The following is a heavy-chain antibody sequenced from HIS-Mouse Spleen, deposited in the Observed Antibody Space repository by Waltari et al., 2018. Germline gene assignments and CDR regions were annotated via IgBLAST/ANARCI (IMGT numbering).Heavy chain of an antibody. V-gene: IGHV1-8*01. CDR2: MNPNRGNT. CDR3: ARGHDYSNYFDY. CDR1: GYTLTSYD. Sequence: QVQLVQSGAEVKKPGASVKVSCKASGYTLTSYDINWVRQATGQGLEWMGWMNPNRGNTGYAQKFQGRVTMTRNTSISTAYMELSSLRSEDTAVYYCARGHDYSNYFDYWGQGTLVTVSS. D-gene: IGHD4-4*01. J-gene: IGHJ4*02.